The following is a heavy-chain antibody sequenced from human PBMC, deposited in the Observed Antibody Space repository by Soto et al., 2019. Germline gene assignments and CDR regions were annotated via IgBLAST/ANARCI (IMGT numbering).Heavy chain of an antibody. J-gene: IGHJ4*02. CDR2: TYYRSKWYN. D-gene: IGHD1-26*01. V-gene: IGHV6-1*01. Sequence: SQTPPPTLWISRGSVSFKSAGLDLVREAPSRGLEWLGRTYYRSKWYNDYAVSVESRITINPDTSKNHFSLQLNFVTPEDTAVYFCARGEQYSGRIFDYWGQGTLVTVSS. CDR3: ARGEQYSGRIFDY. CDR1: RGSVSFKSAG.